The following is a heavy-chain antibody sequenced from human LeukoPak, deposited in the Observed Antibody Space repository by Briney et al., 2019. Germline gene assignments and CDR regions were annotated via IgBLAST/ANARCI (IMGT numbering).Heavy chain of an antibody. V-gene: IGHV3-49*04. CDR1: GFTFGDYA. CDR3: TRDLGHIVVVTPDY. CDR2: IRSKAYGGTT. J-gene: IGHJ4*02. Sequence: GGSLRLSCTASGFTFGDYAMSWVRQAPGKGLEWVGFIRSKAYGGTTEYAASVKGRFTISRDDSKSIAYLQMSSLKTEDTAVYYCTRDLGHIVVVTPDYWGQGTLVTVSS. D-gene: IGHD2-21*02.